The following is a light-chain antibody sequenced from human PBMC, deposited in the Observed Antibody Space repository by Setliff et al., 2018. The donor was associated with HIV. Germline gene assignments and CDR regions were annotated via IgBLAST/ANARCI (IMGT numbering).Light chain of an antibody. J-gene: IGLJ3*02. Sequence: QSALTQPRSVSGSPGQSVTISCTGTSSDVGGYNSVSWYRHHPGKAPKLVIHDVSKRPSGVPDRFSGSKSGNTASLTISGLQTEDDADYYCCSYTGSDSFLWMFGEGTKVTVL. V-gene: IGLV2-11*01. CDR1: SSDVGGYNS. CDR2: DVS. CDR3: CSYTGSDSFLWM.